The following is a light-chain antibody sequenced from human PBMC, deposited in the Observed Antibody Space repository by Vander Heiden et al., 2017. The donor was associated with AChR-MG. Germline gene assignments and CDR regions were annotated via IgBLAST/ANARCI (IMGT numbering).Light chain of an antibody. CDR3: SACTGSNNLL. J-gene: IGLJ2*01. Sequence: QSALTQPPSASGSPGQSVTISCTGTSRDVGGCSYVSLFQQDPGNATRLIIDDDSKRPSGIPDRFSGSNSGNTASLTVSGLQADDEADYYCSACTGSNNLLFGGGTKVTVL. CDR2: DDS. CDR1: SRDVGGCSY. V-gene: IGLV2-8*01.